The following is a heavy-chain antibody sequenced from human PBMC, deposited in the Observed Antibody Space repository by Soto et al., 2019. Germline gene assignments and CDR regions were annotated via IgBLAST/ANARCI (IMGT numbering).Heavy chain of an antibody. CDR3: ARGRIAYFVVVVAATGRWFDP. D-gene: IGHD2-15*01. V-gene: IGHV4-34*01. J-gene: IGHJ5*02. CDR1: GGSFSGYY. CDR2: INHSGST. Sequence: SETLSLTCAVYGGSFSGYYWSWIRQPPGKGLEWIGEINHSGSTNYNPSLKSRVTISVDTSKNQFSLKLSSVTAADTAVYYCARGRIAYFVVVVAATGRWFDPWGQGTLVTVSS.